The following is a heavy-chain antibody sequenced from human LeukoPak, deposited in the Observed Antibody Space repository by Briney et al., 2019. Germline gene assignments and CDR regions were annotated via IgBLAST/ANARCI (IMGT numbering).Heavy chain of an antibody. CDR3: AREGIAVADTYYYYYMDV. Sequence: SQTLSLTCTVTGTSIRSGNYYWNWTRQPAGKGLEWIGRMYIGGRTTYNPSLKSRVTISLDTTDNQFSLKLRSMTASDAAVYYCAREGIAVADTYYYYYMDVWGKGTTVTVPS. CDR1: GTSIRSGNYY. D-gene: IGHD6-19*01. J-gene: IGHJ6*03. V-gene: IGHV4-61*02. CDR2: MYIGGRT.